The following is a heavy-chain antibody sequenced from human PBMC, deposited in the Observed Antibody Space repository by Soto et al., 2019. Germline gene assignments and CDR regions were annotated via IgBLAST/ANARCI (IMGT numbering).Heavy chain of an antibody. CDR2: FSLSGTT. Sequence: QVQLQESGPGLMKPSETLSLTCSVSGASIAGSSYWSWIRQPAGKGLEWIGRFSLSGTTNYSPSLRSRVTISPDVSKNQFYLRLTSVTAADTALYYCARGMTPPGAPAWYYFDSWGQGTLVTVSS. V-gene: IGHV4-4*07. CDR3: ARGMTPPGAPAWYYFDS. J-gene: IGHJ4*02. D-gene: IGHD2-8*02. CDR1: GASIAGSSY.